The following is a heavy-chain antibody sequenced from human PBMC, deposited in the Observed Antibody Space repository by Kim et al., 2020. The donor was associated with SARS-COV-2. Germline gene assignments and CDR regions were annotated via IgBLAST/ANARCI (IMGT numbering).Heavy chain of an antibody. Sequence: KGRFTITRDDSKNTLYQKMNSLKTEDTAVYYCTTDGSYYYDSSGTGDFDYWGQGTLVTVSS. D-gene: IGHD3-22*01. CDR3: TTDGSYYYDSSGTGDFDY. J-gene: IGHJ4*02. V-gene: IGHV3-15*01.